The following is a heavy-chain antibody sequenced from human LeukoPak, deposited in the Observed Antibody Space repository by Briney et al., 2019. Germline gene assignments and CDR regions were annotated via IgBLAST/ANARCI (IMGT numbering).Heavy chain of an antibody. J-gene: IGHJ4*02. V-gene: IGHV3-53*01. Sequence: GGSLRLSCAASGFTVSSSYMSWVRQAPGKGLEYVSVIYSGGNTYYAGSVKGRLTISRDNSKNTVYLQMNSLRAEDTAVYYCARLIAATGRLYFDYWGQGTLVTVSS. CDR2: IYSGGNT. CDR3: ARLIAATGRLYFDY. D-gene: IGHD6-13*01. CDR1: GFTVSSSY.